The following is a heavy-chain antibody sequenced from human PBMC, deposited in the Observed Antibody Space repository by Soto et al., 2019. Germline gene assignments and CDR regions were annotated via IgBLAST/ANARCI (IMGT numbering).Heavy chain of an antibody. Sequence: EVQLVESGGGLVQPGESLRLSCAASGFTFSSYWMHWVRQAPGKGLVWVSRINSDGSSTSYAGSVKGRFTISRDNAKNTLYLQMNCLRAEDTAVYYCVRTSLVVAAATREAYWGQGTLVTVSS. CDR2: INSDGSST. V-gene: IGHV3-74*01. CDR1: GFTFSSYW. D-gene: IGHD2-15*01. J-gene: IGHJ4*02. CDR3: VRTSLVVAAATREAY.